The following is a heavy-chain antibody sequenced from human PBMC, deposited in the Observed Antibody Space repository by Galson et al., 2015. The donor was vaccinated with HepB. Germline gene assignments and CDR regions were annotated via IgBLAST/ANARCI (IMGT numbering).Heavy chain of an antibody. D-gene: IGHD1-7*01. V-gene: IGHV1-46*01. J-gene: IGHJ3*02. CDR2: INPSGGST. Sequence: SVKVSCKASGYTFTSYYMHWVRQAPGQGLEWMGIINPSGGSTSYAQKFQGRVTMTRDTSTSTVYMELSSLRSEDTAVYYSARGQSSSAAILTGTTWSDAFDIWGQGTMVTVSS. CDR1: GYTFTSYY. CDR3: ARGQSSSAAILTGTTWSDAFDI.